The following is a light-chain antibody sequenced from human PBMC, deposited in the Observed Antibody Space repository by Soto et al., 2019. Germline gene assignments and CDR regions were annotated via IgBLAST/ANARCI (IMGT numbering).Light chain of an antibody. CDR2: AVS. CDR3: SSYAGSNNLV. CDR1: SSDVGGYNY. J-gene: IGLJ3*02. V-gene: IGLV2-8*01. Sequence: QSALTQPPSASGSPGQSVTISCTGTSSDVGGYNYVSWYQQHPGKAPKLMIYAVSKRPSGVPDRFSGSKSGNTASLTVSGLQAEDEADYYCSSYAGSNNLVFGGGTQLTVL.